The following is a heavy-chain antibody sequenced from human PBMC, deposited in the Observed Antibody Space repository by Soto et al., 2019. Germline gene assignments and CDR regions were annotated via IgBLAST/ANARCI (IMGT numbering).Heavy chain of an antibody. V-gene: IGHV1-3*01. CDR3: ARVGRDGYNIRYFDY. J-gene: IGHJ4*02. D-gene: IGHD5-12*01. CDR1: GYTYTSYA. CDR2: IDAGNGNT. Sequence: ASVKGSCKASGYTYTSYAVHWVRQAPGQRLEWMGWIDAGNGNTKYSQKFQGRVTITRDTSASTAYMELSSLRSEDTAVYYCARVGRDGYNIRYFDYWGQGTLVTVSS.